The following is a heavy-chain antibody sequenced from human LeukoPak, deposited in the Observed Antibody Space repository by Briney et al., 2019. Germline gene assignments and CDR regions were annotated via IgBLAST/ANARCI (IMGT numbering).Heavy chain of an antibody. V-gene: IGHV1-69*13. CDR2: IIPIFGTA. CDR1: GYTFTGYY. J-gene: IGHJ4*02. Sequence: SVKVSCKASGYTFTGYYMHWVRQAPGQGLEWTGGIIPIFGTANYAQKFQGRVTITADESTSTAYMELSSLRSEDTAVYYCARHYYDSSGYYADLRPPLDYWGQGTLVTVSS. CDR3: ARHYYDSSGYYADLRPPLDY. D-gene: IGHD3-22*01.